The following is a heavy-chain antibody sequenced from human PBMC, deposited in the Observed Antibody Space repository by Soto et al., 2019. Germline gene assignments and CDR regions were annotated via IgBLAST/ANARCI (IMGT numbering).Heavy chain of an antibody. D-gene: IGHD3-10*01. CDR3: ARYGSGSYYPTTFDY. CDR1: GDSIGRSFYL. V-gene: IGHV4-31*03. J-gene: IGHJ4*02. CDR2: IYYSGST. Sequence: PSETLSLTCTVSGDSIGRSFYLWGWIRQPPGKGLEWIGYIYYSGSTYYNPSLKSRVTISVDTSQNQFSLKLSSVTAADTAVYFCARYGSGSYYPTTFDYWGQGTLVTVSS.